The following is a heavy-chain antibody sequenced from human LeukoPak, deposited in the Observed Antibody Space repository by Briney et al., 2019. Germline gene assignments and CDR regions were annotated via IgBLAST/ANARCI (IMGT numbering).Heavy chain of an antibody. Sequence: PERLSLTCAVYAGSFTVYYWSWIRQAPGKGREWMGEINHRGSTTYNTCIKRRATLSVETSKNQFSLNLNSMTAADTTVYSFARRKSYSSSNLFDRCGQGTLVTASA. CDR2: INHRGST. CDR3: ARRKSYSSSNLFDR. J-gene: IGHJ5*02. D-gene: IGHD6-13*01. V-gene: IGHV4-34*01. CDR1: AGSFTVYY.